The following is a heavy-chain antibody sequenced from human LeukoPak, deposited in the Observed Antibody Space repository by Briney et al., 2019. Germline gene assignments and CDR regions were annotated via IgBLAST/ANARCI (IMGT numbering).Heavy chain of an antibody. V-gene: IGHV3-30-3*01. J-gene: IGHJ6*02. CDR2: ISYDGSNK. D-gene: IGHD4-17*01. CDR3: ARDLAVTTDYYYYGMDV. Sequence: PGRSLRLSCAASGFTFSSYAMHWVRQAPGKGLEWVAVISYDGSNKYYADSVKGRFTISRDNSKNTLYLQMNSLRAEDTAVYYCARDLAVTTDYYYYGMDVWGQGTTVTVSS. CDR1: GFTFSSYA.